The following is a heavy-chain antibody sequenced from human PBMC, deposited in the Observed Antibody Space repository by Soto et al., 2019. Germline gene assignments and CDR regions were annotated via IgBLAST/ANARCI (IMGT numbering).Heavy chain of an antibody. J-gene: IGHJ5*02. CDR3: AREIIAVMGAIRWCDP. CDR1: GFTFSSHW. Sequence: EVQLVESGGGLVQPGGSLRLSCVGSGFTFSSHWMHWVRQTPGKGPVWVSRIRGDGSSTAYAESVRGRFAISRDNAKKTLYLKMNHLRAEASAVYFVAREIIAVMGAIRWCDPWGLGTQVTVSS. CDR2: IRGDGSST. D-gene: IGHD6-19*01. V-gene: IGHV3-74*01.